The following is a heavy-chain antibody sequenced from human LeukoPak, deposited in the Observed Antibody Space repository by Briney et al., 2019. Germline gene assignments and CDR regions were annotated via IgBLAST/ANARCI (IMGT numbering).Heavy chain of an antibody. CDR2: ISSNGGST. J-gene: IGHJ4*02. V-gene: IGHV3-64D*06. CDR1: GFTFSSYA. Sequence: GGSLRLSCSASGFTFSSYAMHWVRQAPGKGLEYVSAISSNGGSTYYAGSVKGRFTISRDNSKNTLYLQMSSLRAEDTAVYYCVKDGDTAMVTFDYWGQGTLVTVSS. D-gene: IGHD5-18*01. CDR3: VKDGDTAMVTFDY.